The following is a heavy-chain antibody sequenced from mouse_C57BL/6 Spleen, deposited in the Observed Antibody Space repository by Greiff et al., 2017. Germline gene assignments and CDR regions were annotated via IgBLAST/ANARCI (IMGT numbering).Heavy chain of an antibody. Sequence: QVQLKESGPELVKPGASVKISCKASGYAFSSSWMNWVKQRPGKGLEWIGRIYPGDGDTNYNGKFKGKATLTADKSSSTAYMQLSSLTSEDSAVYFCASPITTVVAHWYFDVWGTGTTVTVSS. CDR1: GYAFSSSW. D-gene: IGHD1-1*01. J-gene: IGHJ1*03. V-gene: IGHV1-82*01. CDR2: IYPGDGDT. CDR3: ASPITTVVAHWYFDV.